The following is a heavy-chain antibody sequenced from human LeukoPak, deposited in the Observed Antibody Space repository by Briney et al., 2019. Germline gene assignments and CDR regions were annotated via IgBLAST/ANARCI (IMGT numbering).Heavy chain of an antibody. J-gene: IGHJ3*02. V-gene: IGHV3-21*01. CDR1: GFTFNTYW. CDR2: ISSSSSYI. Sequence: GGSLRLSCAASGFTFNTYWMNWVRQAPGKGLEWVSSISSSSSYIYYADSVKGRFTISRDNAKNSLYLQMNSLRAEDTAVYYCAREDYSSGWCLDAFDIWGQGTMVTVSS. D-gene: IGHD6-19*01. CDR3: AREDYSSGWCLDAFDI.